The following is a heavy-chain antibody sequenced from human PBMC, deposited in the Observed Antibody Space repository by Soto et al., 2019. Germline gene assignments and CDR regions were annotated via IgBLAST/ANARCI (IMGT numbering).Heavy chain of an antibody. CDR3: ARRYCSSTSCQEFDP. CDR1: GYTFTSYA. CDR2: INAGNGNA. Sequence: GASVKVSCKXSGYTFTSYAMHWVRLAPGQRLEWMGWINAGNGNAKYSQKFQGRVTITRDTSASTAYMELSSLRSEDTAVYYCARRYCSSTSCQEFDPWGQGTLVTVSS. V-gene: IGHV1-3*01. J-gene: IGHJ5*02. D-gene: IGHD2-2*01.